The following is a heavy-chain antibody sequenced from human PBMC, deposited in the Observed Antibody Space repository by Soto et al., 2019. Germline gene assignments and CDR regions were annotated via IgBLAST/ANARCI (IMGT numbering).Heavy chain of an antibody. CDR2: ISYDGSNK. J-gene: IGHJ2*01. CDR3: ARPLWRDDYNWGYFDL. Sequence: QVQLVESGGGVVQPGRSLRLSCAASGFTFSSYAMHWVRQAPGKGLEWVAVISYDGSNKYYADSVKGRFTISRDNSTNTLHLQMNSLRAEDTAVYYCARPLWRDDYNWGYFDLWGRGTLVTVSS. D-gene: IGHD4-4*01. CDR1: GFTFSSYA. V-gene: IGHV3-30-3*01.